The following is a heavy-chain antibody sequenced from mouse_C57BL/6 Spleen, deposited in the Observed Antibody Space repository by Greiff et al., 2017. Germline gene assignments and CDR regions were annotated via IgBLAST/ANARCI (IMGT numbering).Heavy chain of an antibody. CDR2: IWSGGST. D-gene: IGHD1-1*01. V-gene: IGHV2-2*01. J-gene: IGHJ4*01. CDR1: GFSLTSYG. Sequence: QVQLQQSGPGLVQPSQSLSITCTASGFSLTSYGVHWVRQSPGKGLEWLGVIWSGGSTDYYAAFISRLSISKDNSKSQVFFKMNSLQADDTAIYYCASDYYGSSYAMDYWGQGTSVTVSS. CDR3: ASDYYGSSYAMDY.